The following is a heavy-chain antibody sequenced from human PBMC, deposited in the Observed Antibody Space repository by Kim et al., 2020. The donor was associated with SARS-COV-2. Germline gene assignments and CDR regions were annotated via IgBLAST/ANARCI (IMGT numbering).Heavy chain of an antibody. Sequence: GESLRLSCAASGFTFSIYEMNWVRQAPGKGLEWVSYISSSGGTIYYADSVKGRFTISRDNAKNSLYLQMNSLRAEDTAVYYCARDLTTVTTHAFDIWGQGTMVTVSS. CDR1: GFTFSIYE. D-gene: IGHD4-17*01. V-gene: IGHV3-48*03. CDR3: ARDLTTVTTHAFDI. CDR2: ISSSGGTI. J-gene: IGHJ3*02.